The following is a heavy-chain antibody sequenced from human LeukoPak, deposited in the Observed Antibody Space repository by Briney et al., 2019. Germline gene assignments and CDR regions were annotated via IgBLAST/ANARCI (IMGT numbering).Heavy chain of an antibody. D-gene: IGHD4-17*01. V-gene: IGHV4-59*08. CDR3: ASGESGPFDN. CDR1: GGSITSYY. CDR2: IYYSGSM. J-gene: IGHJ4*02. Sequence: SETLSLTCTVSGGSITSYYWSWIRQPPGKGLEWIGYIYYSGSMNKDPSLKSRVTMSVDTSKKQFSLKLSSVTAADTAMYYCASGESGPFDNWGQGPWSPSPQ.